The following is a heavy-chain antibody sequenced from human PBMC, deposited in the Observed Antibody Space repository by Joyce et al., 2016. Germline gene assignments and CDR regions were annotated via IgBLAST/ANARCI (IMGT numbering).Heavy chain of an antibody. V-gene: IGHV3-7*03. CDR1: GFMFSEYW. CDR2: INQDGGDV. D-gene: IGHD4-17*01. Sequence: EVQLVESGGGLVQPGGSVRLSCAASGFMFSEYWMTWVRQAPGQGLEWVAGINQDGGDVYYVDSRRGRCTISRDNANSSVFLQMNSVRAEDTAVYYCARAASYGDYVDAFDIWGQGTMVTVSS. J-gene: IGHJ3*02. CDR3: ARAASYGDYVDAFDI.